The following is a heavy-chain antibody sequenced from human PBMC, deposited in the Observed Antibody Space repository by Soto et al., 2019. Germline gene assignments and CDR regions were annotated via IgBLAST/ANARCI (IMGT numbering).Heavy chain of an antibody. J-gene: IGHJ4*02. D-gene: IGHD3-22*01. CDR1: GGSISTGDYF. Sequence: QVQLQESGPGLVKPSQTLSLTCTVSGGSISTGDYFWSWIRQPPGKGLEWIGYDFYSGTTHYNPSRKRRVTISVYTSQNQFSLKLTSVTAADTAVYYCARGGWLLRPQYYFDYWGQGALVTVS. CDR2: DFYSGTT. CDR3: ARGGWLLRPQYYFDY. V-gene: IGHV4-30-4*01.